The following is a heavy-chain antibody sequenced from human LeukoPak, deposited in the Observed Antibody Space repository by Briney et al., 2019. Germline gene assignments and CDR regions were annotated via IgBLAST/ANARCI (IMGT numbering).Heavy chain of an antibody. CDR3: ARDTHSYGSGSYPDY. J-gene: IGHJ4*02. Sequence: PXXSLRLSXAXXXFTFDXXAMHWVRQGPGKGVEWVSGIRWNSGSIDYADSVKGRFTISRDNSKNTLYLQMNSLRAEDTAVYYCARDTHSYGSGSYPDYWGQGTLVTVSS. D-gene: IGHD3-10*01. CDR1: XFTFDXXA. CDR2: IRWNSGSI. V-gene: IGHV3-9*01.